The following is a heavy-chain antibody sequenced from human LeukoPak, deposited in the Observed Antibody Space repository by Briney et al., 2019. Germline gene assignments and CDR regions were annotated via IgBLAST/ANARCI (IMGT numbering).Heavy chain of an antibody. CDR1: GFTVNTYA. CDR3: ARDNRRYSPVVYYGVDV. Sequence: GGSLRLSCAVSGFTVNTYAMSWVRQAPEKGLEWLSTISDNGSQTYYTDSVKGRFTISRDNAKNSLYLQMNSLRAEDSAVYYCARDNRRYSPVVYYGVDVWGQGTTVTVSS. CDR2: ISDNGSQT. V-gene: IGHV3-23*01. J-gene: IGHJ6*02. D-gene: IGHD1-14*01.